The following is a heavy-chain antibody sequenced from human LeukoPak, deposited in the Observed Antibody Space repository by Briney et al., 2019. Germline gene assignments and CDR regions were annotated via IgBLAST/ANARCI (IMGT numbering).Heavy chain of an antibody. Sequence: GGSLRLSCAASGFTFSTHSMNWVRQAPGKGLEWVSTISRSSGYIYYADSVKGRFAVSRDNAENSLYLQMNSLRAEDTAVYYCARDRAGTSMAGCDYWGQGTLVTVSS. CDR2: ISRSSGYI. CDR1: GFTFSTHS. D-gene: IGHD5-18*01. J-gene: IGHJ4*02. CDR3: ARDRAGTSMAGCDY. V-gene: IGHV3-21*01.